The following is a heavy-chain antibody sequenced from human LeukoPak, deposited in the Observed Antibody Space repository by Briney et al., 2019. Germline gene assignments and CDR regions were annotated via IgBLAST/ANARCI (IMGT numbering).Heavy chain of an antibody. CDR1: GGTFSSDS. V-gene: IGHV1-3*01. D-gene: IGHD3-10*01. CDR3: VRVIMVWGVLQNWFDP. CDR2: INAGNGNT. Sequence: ASVKVSCKASGGTFSSDSFSWVRQAPGQRLEWMGWINAGNGNTKYSQNFQGRVTITRDTSASTAYMELSSLRSEDTAVYYCVRVIMVWGVLQNWFDPWGQGTLVTVSS. J-gene: IGHJ5*02.